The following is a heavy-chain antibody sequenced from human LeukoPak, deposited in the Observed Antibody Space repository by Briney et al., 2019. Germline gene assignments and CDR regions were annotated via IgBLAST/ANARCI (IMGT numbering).Heavy chain of an antibody. V-gene: IGHV4-31*03. CDR1: NASISSGGYC. Sequence: PSQTLSLTCTVSNASISSGGYCWSWIRQHPGEGLEWIGYIYYSGSISYNPSLKSRVTISVDTSKNQFSLKLNSVTAADTAVYYCARVPFYYYYRGAFDIWGQGTMVTVSS. D-gene: IGHD3-10*01. CDR3: ARVPFYYYYRGAFDI. CDR2: IYYSGSI. J-gene: IGHJ3*02.